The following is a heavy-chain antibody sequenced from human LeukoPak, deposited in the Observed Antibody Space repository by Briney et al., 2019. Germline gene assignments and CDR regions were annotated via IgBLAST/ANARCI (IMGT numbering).Heavy chain of an antibody. D-gene: IGHD5-18*01. CDR2: FDPEDGET. CDR3: ARDHRVDTAKIEPPGGS. Sequence: ASVKVSCKVSGYTLTELSMHWVRQAPGKGLEWMGGFDPEDGETIYAQKFQGRVTMTEDTSTDTAYMELSSLRSEDTAVYYCARDHRVDTAKIEPPGGSWGQGTLVTVSS. J-gene: IGHJ4*02. V-gene: IGHV1-24*01. CDR1: GYTLTELS.